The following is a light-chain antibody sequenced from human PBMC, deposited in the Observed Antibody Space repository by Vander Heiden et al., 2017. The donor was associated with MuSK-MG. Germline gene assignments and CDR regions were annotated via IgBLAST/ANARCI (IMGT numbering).Light chain of an antibody. CDR1: NIGSKS. J-gene: IGLJ2*01. V-gene: IGLV3-21*04. CDR3: QVWDSSSDHVV. Sequence: SYVLTQPPSVSVAPGTTARITCGGNNIGSKSVHWYQQKPGQAPVLVIYYDSDRPSGIPERFSGSNSGNTATLTISRVEAGEEADYYCQVWDSSSDHVVFGGGTKLTVL. CDR2: YDS.